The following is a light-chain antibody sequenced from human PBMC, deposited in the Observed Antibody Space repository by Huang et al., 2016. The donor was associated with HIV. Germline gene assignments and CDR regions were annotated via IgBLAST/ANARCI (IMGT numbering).Light chain of an antibody. J-gene: IGKJ1*01. V-gene: IGKV2-30*01. CDR2: QVS. Sequence: DVVMTQLPLSLPVALGQPASIFCTSSQSLVSSDGNTYLNMFQQRPGQPPRRLIYQVSNRDTGVPDRFSGSGSGTHFALRINRVEAEDVAIYYCMQGTHWPGTFGQGTKMEI. CDR1: QSLVSSDGNTY. CDR3: MQGTHWPGT.